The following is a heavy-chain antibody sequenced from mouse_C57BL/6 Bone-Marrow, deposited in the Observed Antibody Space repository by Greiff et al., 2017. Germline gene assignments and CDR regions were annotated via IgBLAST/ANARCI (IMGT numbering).Heavy chain of an antibody. D-gene: IGHD2-5*01. J-gene: IGHJ4*01. CDR1: GYAFTNYL. CDR3: SRRGTYYSNYGFYYAMDY. V-gene: IGHV1-54*01. CDR2: INPGSGGT. Sequence: VQLKESGAELVRPGTSVKVSCKASGYAFTNYLIEWVKQRPGQGLEWIGVINPGSGGTNYNEKFQGKATLTADKSSRTAYMQLSSLTSEDAAVYFCSRRGTYYSNYGFYYAMDYWGQGTSVTVSS.